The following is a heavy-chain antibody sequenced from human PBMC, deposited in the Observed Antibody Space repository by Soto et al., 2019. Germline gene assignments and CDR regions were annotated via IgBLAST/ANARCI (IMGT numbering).Heavy chain of an antibody. CDR1: GFPFGENS. D-gene: IGHD6-19*01. J-gene: IGHJ4*02. CDR3: AKEDTSSGSLDY. CDR2: ISDSGATT. V-gene: IGHV3-23*01. Sequence: GGSLRLSCAASGFPFGENSISWVRQAPWKGLEWVSGISDSGATTYYADSVRGRFTISRDNSKNTLYLQMKSLRAEDSASYYCAKEDTSSGSLDYWGQGALVTVSP.